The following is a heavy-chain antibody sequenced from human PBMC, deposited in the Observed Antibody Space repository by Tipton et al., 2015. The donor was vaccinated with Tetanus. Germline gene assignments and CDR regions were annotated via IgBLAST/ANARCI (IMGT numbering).Heavy chain of an antibody. J-gene: IGHJ6*02. CDR2: IDPNSGGT. CDR3: ARDRGDYIYYGMDV. Sequence: QLVQSGAEVKKPGASVKVSCKASGYTFTGYYIYWVRQAPGQGLEWMGWIDPNSGGTIYAQKFQGRVPMTRDTSISTAYMELSRLSSDDTAVYFCARDRGDYIYYGMDVWGPGTTVTVSS. V-gene: IGHV1-2*02. D-gene: IGHD3-22*01. CDR1: GYTFTGYY.